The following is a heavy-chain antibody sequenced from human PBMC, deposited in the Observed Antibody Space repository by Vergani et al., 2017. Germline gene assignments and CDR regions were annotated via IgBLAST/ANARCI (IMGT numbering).Heavy chain of an antibody. J-gene: IGHJ3*02. CDR2: IYSGGST. Sequence: EVQLVESGGGLVQPGGSLRLSCAASGFTFSSYWMHWVRQAPGKGLVWFSVIYSGGSTYYADSVKGRFTISRDNSKNTLYLQMNSLRAEDTAVYYCARLVGAVVAFDIWGQGTMVTVSS. CDR3: ARLVGAVVAFDI. CDR1: GFTFSSYW. V-gene: IGHV3-66*01. D-gene: IGHD1-26*01.